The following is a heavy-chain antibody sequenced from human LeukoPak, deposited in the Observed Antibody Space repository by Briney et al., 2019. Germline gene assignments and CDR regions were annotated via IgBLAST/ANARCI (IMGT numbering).Heavy chain of an antibody. D-gene: IGHD1-26*01. J-gene: IGHJ4*02. CDR3: AKRISGAYYSLLDY. CDR2: IRNDKSSE. CDR1: GFIFRTYG. V-gene: IGHV3-30*02. Sequence: GGSLRLSCSASGFIFRTYGMHWVRQAPGKGLEWVAFIRNDKSSEHYADSVKGRFTISRDNSKNTLYLQMNSLRPEDTAVYYCAKRISGAYYSLLDYWGQGTLVIVSS.